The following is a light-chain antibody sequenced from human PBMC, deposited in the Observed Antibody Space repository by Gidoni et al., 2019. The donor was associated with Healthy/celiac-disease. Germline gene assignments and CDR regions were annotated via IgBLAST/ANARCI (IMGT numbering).Light chain of an antibody. V-gene: IGLV3-19*01. CDR3: NSRDSSCNHLPWV. J-gene: IGLJ2*01. Sequence: SSELTQDPAVSVALGQTVRSTCQGDSLRSYYASWYQQKPGQAPVLVIYGKDNRPSGIPYRFSGSSSGHTASLTITGAQAEDEADYYCNSRDSSCNHLPWVFGGGTKLTGL. CDR1: SLRSYY. CDR2: GKD.